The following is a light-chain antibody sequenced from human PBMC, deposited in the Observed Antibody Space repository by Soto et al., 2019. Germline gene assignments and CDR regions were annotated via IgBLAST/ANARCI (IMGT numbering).Light chain of an antibody. V-gene: IGLV2-14*02. CDR2: EVT. CDR3: SSYTDRSTNTWV. J-gene: IGLJ3*02. Sequence: QSVLTQPASVSGSPGQSITISCTGTRSDIGSYNDVSWYQQHPGKAPKLMIYEVTKRPSGVSNSFSGSKSGYTASLTISGLQAEDEADYYCSSYTDRSTNTWVFGGGTKLTVL. CDR1: RSDIGSYND.